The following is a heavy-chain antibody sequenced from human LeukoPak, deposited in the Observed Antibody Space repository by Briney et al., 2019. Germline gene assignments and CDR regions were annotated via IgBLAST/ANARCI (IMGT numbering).Heavy chain of an antibody. CDR2: VYSGTT. CDR1: GGSISSSY. CDR3: VRGPGGPHFDY. J-gene: IGHJ4*02. D-gene: IGHD3-16*01. V-gene: IGHV4-59*01. Sequence: SETLSLTCTVSGGSISSSYWTWIRQSPGKGLEWIGYVYSGTTNYNPSLNSRVTISEDTSKNQFSLKLSSVTAADTAVYYCVRGPGGPHFDYWGQGTLVTVSS.